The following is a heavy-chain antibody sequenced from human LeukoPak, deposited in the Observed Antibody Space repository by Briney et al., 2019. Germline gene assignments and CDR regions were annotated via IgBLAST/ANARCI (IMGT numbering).Heavy chain of an antibody. CDR2: ISGSSNYI. Sequence: PGGSLRLSCAASGLTFSDHSINWVRQAPGKGLEWVSYISGSSNYIYYADSVKGRFTISRDPAKSSVYLQMNGLRVEDTALYFCAREPSGWYLDYWGQGTLVTVS. CDR1: GLTFSDHS. V-gene: IGHV3-21*01. D-gene: IGHD6-19*01. J-gene: IGHJ4*02. CDR3: AREPSGWYLDY.